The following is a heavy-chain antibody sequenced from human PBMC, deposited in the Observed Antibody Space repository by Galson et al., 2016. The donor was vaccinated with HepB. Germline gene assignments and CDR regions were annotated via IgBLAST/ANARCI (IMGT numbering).Heavy chain of an antibody. J-gene: IGHJ4*02. CDR1: GFPFSPYA. V-gene: IGHV3-23*01. CDR2: LSGSGDVT. Sequence: GSLRLSCAASGFPFSPYAMSWVRQPPGKGLEWVSSLSGSGDVTHHADSVKGRYTISRDNSKNTLYLQMNSLRAEDTALYYCAKSGVWGTHRSPDYWGQGTLVTVSS. D-gene: IGHD3-16*02. CDR3: AKSGVWGTHRSPDY.